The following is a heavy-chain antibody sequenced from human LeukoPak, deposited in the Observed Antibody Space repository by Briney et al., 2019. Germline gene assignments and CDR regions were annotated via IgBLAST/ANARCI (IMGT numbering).Heavy chain of an antibody. Sequence: GGSLKLSCAASGFAFSGSTVHWVRRASGKGLEWVGRIRSKPSSYATVYAESVKGRFTISRDDSKNTAYLQMNSLRAEDTAVYYCARDVSRENWGTTDYWGQGTLVTVSS. J-gene: IGHJ4*02. CDR3: ARDVSRENWGTTDY. V-gene: IGHV3-73*01. CDR2: IRSKPSSYAT. CDR1: GFAFSGST. D-gene: IGHD7-27*01.